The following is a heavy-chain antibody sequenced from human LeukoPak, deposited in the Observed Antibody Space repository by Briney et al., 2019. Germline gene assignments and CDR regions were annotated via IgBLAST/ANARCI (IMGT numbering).Heavy chain of an antibody. J-gene: IGHJ3*02. CDR2: IIPILGIA. V-gene: IGHV1-69*02. CDR3: ARVAAAATVGAFDI. CDR1: GGTFSSYT. Sequence: ASVKVSCKASGGTFSSYTISWVRQAPGQGLDWMGRIIPILGIANYAQKFQGRVTITADKSTSTAYMELSSLRSEDTAVYYCARVAAAATVGAFDIWGQGTMVTVSS. D-gene: IGHD6-13*01.